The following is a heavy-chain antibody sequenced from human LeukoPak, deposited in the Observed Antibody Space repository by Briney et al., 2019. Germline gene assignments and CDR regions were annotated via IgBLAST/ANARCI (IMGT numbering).Heavy chain of an antibody. Sequence: SETLSLTCTVSGGSISSSSYYWGWIRQPPGKGLEWIGSIYYSGSTYYNPSLKSRVTISVDTSKNQFSLKLSSVTAADTAVYYCARDGYRSSWSLLDYWGQGTLVTVSS. V-gene: IGHV4-39*07. CDR3: ARDGYRSSWSLLDY. D-gene: IGHD6-13*01. CDR2: IYYSGST. CDR1: GGSISSSSYY. J-gene: IGHJ4*02.